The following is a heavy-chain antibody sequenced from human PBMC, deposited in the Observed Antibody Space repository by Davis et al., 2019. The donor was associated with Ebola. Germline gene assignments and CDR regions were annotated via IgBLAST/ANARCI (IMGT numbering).Heavy chain of an antibody. Sequence: PSETLSLTCAASGFTFSSYSMNWVRQAPGKGLEWVSSISSSSSYIYYADSVKGRFTISRDNAKNSLYLQMNSLRAEDTAVYYCARGGISSGGMDVWGQGTTVTVSS. CDR3: ARGGISSGGMDV. CDR1: GFTFSSYS. D-gene: IGHD1-26*01. V-gene: IGHV3-21*01. J-gene: IGHJ6*02. CDR2: ISSSSSYI.